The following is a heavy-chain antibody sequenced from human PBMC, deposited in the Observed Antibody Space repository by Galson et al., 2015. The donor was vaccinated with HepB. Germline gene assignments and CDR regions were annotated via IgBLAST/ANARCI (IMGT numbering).Heavy chain of an antibody. V-gene: IGHV5-10-1*01. CDR2: IDPSDSYT. CDR1: GSRFTSYW. Sequence: QSGAEVKKPGESLRISCKGSGSRFTSYWISWVRQMPGKGLEWMGRIDPSDSYTNYSPSFQGHVTISADKSISTAYLQWSSLKASDTAMYYCARHGAGYGSGSYLDYWGQGTLVTVSS. J-gene: IGHJ4*02. CDR3: ARHGAGYGSGSYLDY. D-gene: IGHD3-10*01.